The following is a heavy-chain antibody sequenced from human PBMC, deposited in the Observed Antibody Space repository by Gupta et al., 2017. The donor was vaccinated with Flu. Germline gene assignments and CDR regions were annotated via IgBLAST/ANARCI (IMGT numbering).Heavy chain of an antibody. CDR2: IWYDGSNK. J-gene: IGHJ3*02. D-gene: IGHD2-2*01. Sequence: QVQLVESGGGVVQPGRSLRLSCAASGFTFSSYGMHWVRQAPGKGLEWVAVIWYDGSNKYYADSMKGRFTISRDNSKNTLYLQMNSLRAEDTAVYYXAXTGHCSXTSCYRGHDAFDIWGQGTMVTVSS. CDR1: GFTFSSYG. CDR3: AXTGHCSXTSCYRGHDAFDI. V-gene: IGHV3-33*01.